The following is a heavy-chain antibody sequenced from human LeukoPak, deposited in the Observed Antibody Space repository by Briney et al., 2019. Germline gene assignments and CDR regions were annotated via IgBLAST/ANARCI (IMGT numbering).Heavy chain of an antibody. CDR2: IYSSGTT. J-gene: IGHJ4*02. Sequence: PSETLSLTCTVSGGSISGYYWSWIRQPAGKGLEWIGRIYSSGTTNYNPSLKSRVTMSVDTSKNQFSLRLTSVTAADTAVYYCARVIFSGTDTVIATAYFDNWGQGTLVTVSS. V-gene: IGHV4-4*07. CDR3: ARVIFSGTDTVIATAYFDN. D-gene: IGHD2-21*02. CDR1: GGSISGYY.